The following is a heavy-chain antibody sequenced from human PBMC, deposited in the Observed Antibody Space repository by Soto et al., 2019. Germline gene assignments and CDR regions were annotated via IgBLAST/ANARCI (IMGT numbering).Heavy chain of an antibody. CDR1: GFTFSNYG. CDR3: ATGRGYKYNSGGSDY. D-gene: IGHD6-19*01. V-gene: IGHV3-30*03. Sequence: QVQLVESGGGVVQPGRSLRLSCAASGFTFSNYGMHWVRQAPGKGLEWVAVISYDGTNKYYADSVKGRFTISRDNSKNTLYLQMSSLRTEDTAVYYCATGRGYKYNSGGSDYWGQGTLLTVSS. CDR2: ISYDGTNK. J-gene: IGHJ4*02.